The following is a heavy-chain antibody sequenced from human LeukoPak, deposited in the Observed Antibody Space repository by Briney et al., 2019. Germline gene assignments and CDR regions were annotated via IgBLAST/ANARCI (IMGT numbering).Heavy chain of an antibody. CDR1: GFTFSSYA. J-gene: IGHJ6*02. D-gene: IGHD2-2*01. V-gene: IGHV3-30-3*01. CDR3: ARRGCSSTSCYYYYGMDV. CDR2: ISYDGSNK. Sequence: GGSLRLSCAASGFTFSSYAMHWVRQAPGKGLEWVAVISYDGSNKYYADSVKGRFTISRDNSKNTLYLQMNSLRAEDTAVYYCARRGCSSTSCYYYYGMDVWGQGTTVTVSS.